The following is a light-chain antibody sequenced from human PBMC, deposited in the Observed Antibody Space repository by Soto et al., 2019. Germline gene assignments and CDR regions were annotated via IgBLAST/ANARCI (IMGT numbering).Light chain of an antibody. J-gene: IGLJ1*01. Sequence: QSALTQPASVSGSPGQSITISCTGTSSDVGGYNYVSWFQQHPGKAPKLKIYEVSNRPSGVSNRFSGSKSGNTASLTISGLQAEDEADYYCSSYTSSNTFYVFGTGTKLTVL. CDR1: SSDVGGYNY. V-gene: IGLV2-14*03. CDR2: EVS. CDR3: SSYTSSNTFYV.